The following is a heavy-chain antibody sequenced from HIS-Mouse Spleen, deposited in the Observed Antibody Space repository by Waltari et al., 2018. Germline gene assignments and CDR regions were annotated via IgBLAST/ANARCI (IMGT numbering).Heavy chain of an antibody. Sequence: QLQLQESGPGLVKPSETLSLTCTVSGGSISSSRYSWGWISPPPGQGLEWIGSIYYSGSTYYNPSLKSRVTISVDTSKNQFSLKLSSVTAADTAVYYCAREIPYSSSWYDWYFDLWGRGTLVTVSS. V-gene: IGHV4-39*07. D-gene: IGHD6-13*01. CDR3: AREIPYSSSWYDWYFDL. J-gene: IGHJ2*01. CDR1: GGSISSSRYS. CDR2: IYYSGST.